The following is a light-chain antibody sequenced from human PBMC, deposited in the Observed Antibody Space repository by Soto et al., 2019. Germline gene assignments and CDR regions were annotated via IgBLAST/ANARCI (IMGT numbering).Light chain of an antibody. J-gene: IGLJ3*02. V-gene: IGLV2-14*01. CDR3: ASYTTSHTWV. Sequence: QSALTQPASVSGSPGQSIAISCTGTNSDIGAYNYVSWYQQHPGKVPTLIIFEVTHRPSGISSRFSASKSGNTASLTISGLQAEDEADYYCASYTTSHTWVFGGGTKLTVL. CDR1: NSDIGAYNY. CDR2: EVT.